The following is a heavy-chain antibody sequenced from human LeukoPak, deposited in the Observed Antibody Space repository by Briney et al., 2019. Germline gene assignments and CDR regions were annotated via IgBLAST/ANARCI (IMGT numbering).Heavy chain of an antibody. V-gene: IGHV4-38-2*02. CDR2: IYHSGST. CDR1: GYSISSGYY. CDR3: ARARAWNRNGFDY. J-gene: IGHJ4*02. Sequence: SETLSLTCTVSGYSISSGYYWGWIRQPPAKGLEWIGSIYHSGSTYYNPSLKSRVTISVDTSKNQFSLKLSSVTAADTAVYYCARARAWNRNGFDYWGQGTLVTVSS. D-gene: IGHD1-1*01.